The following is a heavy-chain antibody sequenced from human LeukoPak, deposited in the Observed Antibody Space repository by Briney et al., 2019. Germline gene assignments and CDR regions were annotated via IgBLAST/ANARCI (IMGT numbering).Heavy chain of an antibody. CDR1: GGSISSYY. J-gene: IGHJ3*02. Sequence: PSETLSLTCTVSGGSISSYYWSWIRQPPGKGLEWIGYNYYSGSTNYNPSLKSRVTISVDTSKNQFSLKLSSVTAADTAVYYCARAIVVVPAVDAFDIWGQGTMVTVSS. CDR3: ARAIVVVPAVDAFDI. V-gene: IGHV4-59*01. D-gene: IGHD2-2*01. CDR2: NYYSGST.